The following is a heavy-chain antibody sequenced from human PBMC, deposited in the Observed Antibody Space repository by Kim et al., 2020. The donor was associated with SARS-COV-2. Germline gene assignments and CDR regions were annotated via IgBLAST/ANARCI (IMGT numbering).Heavy chain of an antibody. Sequence: GGSLRLSCEASGFTFSSYAMSWVRQAPGKGLEWVSAISGSGGSTYYADSVKGRFTISRDNSKYTLYLQMNSQRPEDTAVYYCAKDSKHFREFLDAFDIWGQGAIGTVSS. CDR2: ISGSGGST. J-gene: IGHJ3*02. CDR1: GFTFSSYA. V-gene: IGHV3-23*01. CDR3: AKDSKHFREFLDAFDI. D-gene: IGHD3-10*01.